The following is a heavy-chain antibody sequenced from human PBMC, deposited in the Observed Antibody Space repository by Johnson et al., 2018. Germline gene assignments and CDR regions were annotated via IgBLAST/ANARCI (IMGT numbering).Heavy chain of an antibody. V-gene: IGHV3-21*01. CDR2: ISSSSSYI. CDR1: GFTFSSYS. CDR3: ARVEYYGSADAFDI. D-gene: IGHD3-10*01. J-gene: IGHJ3*02. Sequence: VQLVQSGGGLVKPGGSLRLSCAAYGFTFSSYSMNWVRQAPGKGLEWVSSISSSSSYIYYADSVKGRFTISRANPKNSLYLQMNSLRAEEPAVYYCARVEYYGSADAFDIWGQGTMVTVSS.